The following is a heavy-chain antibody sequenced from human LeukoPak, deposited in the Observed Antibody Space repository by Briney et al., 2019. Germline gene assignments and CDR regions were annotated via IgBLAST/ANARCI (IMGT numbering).Heavy chain of an antibody. V-gene: IGHV3-23*01. CDR2: ISGSGGST. Sequence: PGGSLRLSCAASGFTFSSYAMSWVRQAPGKGLEWVSAISGSGGSTYYADSVKGRFTISRDNSKNTLYLQMNSLRAEHTAVYYCAKGVVVVPAAIDYWGQGTLVTVSS. CDR1: GFTFSSYA. D-gene: IGHD2-2*01. J-gene: IGHJ4*02. CDR3: AKGVVVVPAAIDY.